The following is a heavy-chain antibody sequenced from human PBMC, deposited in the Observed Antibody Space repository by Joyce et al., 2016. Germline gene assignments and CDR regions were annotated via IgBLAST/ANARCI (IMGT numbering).Heavy chain of an antibody. CDR3: ARDGPKTTWDPGYYFDF. CDR2: ISYDGKNT. J-gene: IGHJ4*02. V-gene: IGHV3-30*04. Sequence: QVKLVESGGGVVQPGRSLRLSCAASGFTCRGHSMHWVRQAPGKGLEWVAIISYDGKNTYYGDSMKGRFTISRDNSKNTVYLQVDSLRTEDTAVYYCARDGPKTTWDPGYYFDFWGQGTLVTVSS. D-gene: IGHD1-14*01. CDR1: GFTCRGHS.